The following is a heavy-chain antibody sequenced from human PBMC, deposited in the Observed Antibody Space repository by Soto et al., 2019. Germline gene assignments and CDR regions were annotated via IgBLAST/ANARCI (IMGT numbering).Heavy chain of an antibody. CDR1: GYTLTGYY. V-gene: IGHV1-2*02. CDR3: ARDHYYDSSGYYYPLYYYYGMDV. D-gene: IGHD3-22*01. CDR2: INPNSGGT. J-gene: IGHJ6*02. Sequence: ASVKVSCKASGYTLTGYYMHWVRQAPGQGLEWMGWINPNSGGTNYAQKFQGRVTMTRDTSISTAYMELSRLRSDDTAVYYCARDHYYDSSGYYYPLYYYYGMDVWGQGTTVTVSS.